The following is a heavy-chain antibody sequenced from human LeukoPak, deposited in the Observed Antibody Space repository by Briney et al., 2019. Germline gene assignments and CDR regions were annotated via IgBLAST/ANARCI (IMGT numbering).Heavy chain of an antibody. D-gene: IGHD3-9*01. CDR3: AKVLDILTADYFRPDVYYFDY. Sequence: GGSLRLSCAASGFTFSSYGIHRVRQAPGKGLEWVTFIRFDGSTKYYSDSAKGRFTISRDNSKNTVYLQMNSLRPDDTAIYYCAKVLDILTADYFRPDVYYFDYWGRGTLVTVSS. CDR1: GFTFSSYG. V-gene: IGHV3-30*02. CDR2: IRFDGSTK. J-gene: IGHJ4*02.